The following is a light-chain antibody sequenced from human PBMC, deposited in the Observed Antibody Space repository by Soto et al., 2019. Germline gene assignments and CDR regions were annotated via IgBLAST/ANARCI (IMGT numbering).Light chain of an antibody. Sequence: EIELTQSPATLSLSPGERATLSCRASQSVSSYLAWYQQKPGQAPRLLIYDASNMATGIPARFSGSESGQDVTLAISRLERGDFGVYHCQQRSNWPSLTLGGGTKVEIK. CDR2: DAS. CDR3: QQRSNWPSLT. V-gene: IGKV3-11*01. CDR1: QSVSSY. J-gene: IGKJ4*01.